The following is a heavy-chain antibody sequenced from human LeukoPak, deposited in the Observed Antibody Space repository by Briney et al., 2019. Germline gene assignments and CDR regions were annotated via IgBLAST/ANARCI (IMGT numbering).Heavy chain of an antibody. D-gene: IGHD6-13*01. J-gene: IGHJ6*03. CDR1: GYSFTSYW. V-gene: IGHV5-51*01. Sequence: KRGASLKISCKGSGYSFTSYWIGWVRQLPGKGLEWMGIIYPGDSDTRYSPSFQGQVTISADKSTSTAYLQWSSLKASDTAMYYCARLSSSWCWGLDYYYYMDVWGKGTTVTVSS. CDR3: ARLSSSWCWGLDYYYYMDV. CDR2: IYPGDSDT.